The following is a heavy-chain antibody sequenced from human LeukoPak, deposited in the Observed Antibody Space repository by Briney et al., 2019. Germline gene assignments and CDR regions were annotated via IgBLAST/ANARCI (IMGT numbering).Heavy chain of an antibody. Sequence: PGGPLRLSCAASGFTFSSYSMTWVRQAPGKGLEWVSSISSSSSYIYYADSVKGRFTISRDNAKNSLYLQMNSLRAEDTAVYYCASAASGGDYSSFDYWGQGTLVTVSS. CDR3: ASAASGGDYSSFDY. CDR2: ISSSSSYI. CDR1: GFTFSSYS. J-gene: IGHJ4*02. V-gene: IGHV3-21*01. D-gene: IGHD4-17*01.